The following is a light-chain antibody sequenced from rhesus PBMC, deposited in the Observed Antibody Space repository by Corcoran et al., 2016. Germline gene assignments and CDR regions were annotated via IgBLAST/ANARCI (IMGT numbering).Light chain of an antibody. CDR2: EAS. CDR1: QGITND. Sequence: DIQMTQSPSSLSASVGDRVTITCRASQGITNDLAWYQKKPGETLKLLIYEASSLQSGFPSRFSGSGSGTDFTLPISSLQSEDFATYYCQHYYSTPFTFGPGTKLDIK. V-gene: IGKV1-25*01. J-gene: IGKJ3*01. CDR3: QHYYSTPFT.